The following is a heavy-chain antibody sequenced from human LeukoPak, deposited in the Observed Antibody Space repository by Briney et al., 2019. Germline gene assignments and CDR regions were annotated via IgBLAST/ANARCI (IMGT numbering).Heavy chain of an antibody. CDR3: AREGLNIPGFDY. CDR2: ITNSGNSK. CDR1: EFTFSSYS. V-gene: IGHV3-48*01. D-gene: IGHD2/OR15-2a*01. Sequence: GGSLRLSCAASEFTFSSYSMNWVRQAPGKGLEWVSYITNSGNSKSYADSVKGRFTISRDNTKNSLYLQMNGLRAEDTAVYYCAREGLNIPGFDYWGQGTLVTVSS. J-gene: IGHJ4*02.